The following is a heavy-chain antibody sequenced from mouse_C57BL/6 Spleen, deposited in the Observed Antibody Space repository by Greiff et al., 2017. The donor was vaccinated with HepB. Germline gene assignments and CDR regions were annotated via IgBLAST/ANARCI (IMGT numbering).Heavy chain of an antibody. V-gene: IGHV1-80*01. J-gene: IGHJ2*01. D-gene: IGHD3-2*02. CDR3: ARSGDSSGYVNY. CDR1: GYAFSSYW. Sequence: QVQLQQSGAELVKPGASVKISCKASGYAFSSYWMNWVKQRPGKGLEWIGQIYPGDGDTNYNGKFKGKATLTADKSSSTAYMQLSSLTSEDSAVYFCARSGDSSGYVNYWGQGTTLTVSS. CDR2: IYPGDGDT.